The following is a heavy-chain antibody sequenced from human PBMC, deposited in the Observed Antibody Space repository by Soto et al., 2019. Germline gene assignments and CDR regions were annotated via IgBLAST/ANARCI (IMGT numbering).Heavy chain of an antibody. D-gene: IGHD4-17*01. CDR2: ISSSSSYI. J-gene: IGHJ3*02. CDR3: ASIFYGDYAGSSAFDI. V-gene: IGHV3-21*01. CDR1: GFTFSSYS. Sequence: GGSLRLSCAASGFTFSSYSMNWVRQAPGKGLEWVSSISSSSSYIYYADSVKGRFTISRDNAKNSLYLQMNSLRAEDTAVYYCASIFYGDYAGSSAFDIWGQGTMVTVSS.